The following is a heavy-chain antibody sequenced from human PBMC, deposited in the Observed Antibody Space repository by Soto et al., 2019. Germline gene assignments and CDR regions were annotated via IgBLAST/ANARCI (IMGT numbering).Heavy chain of an antibody. CDR2: IFVTGGTI. CDR3: ARDKDWALAY. J-gene: IGHJ4*02. V-gene: IGHV3-48*03. CDR1: GFTFSSYS. Sequence: EVQLVESGGGSVQPGGSLRLSCVASGFTFSSYSMVWVRQAPGKGLEWFSYIFVTGGTIYYADSVKGRFTVSRDNAKNSLFLLMSSLRAEDTAVYYCARDKDWALAYWGQGTQVTVSS. D-gene: IGHD3-9*01.